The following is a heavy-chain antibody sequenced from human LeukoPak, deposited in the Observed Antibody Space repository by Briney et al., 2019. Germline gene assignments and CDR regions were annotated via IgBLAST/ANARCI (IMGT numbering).Heavy chain of an antibody. CDR3: ARSIAVAGTDNWFDP. Sequence: SETLSLTCTVSGGSISSYYWIWIRQPPGKGLEWIGYIYYSGSTNYNPSLRSRVTISVDTSKNQFSLKLSSVTAADTAVYYCARSIAVAGTDNWFDPWGQGTLVTVSS. CDR2: IYYSGST. V-gene: IGHV4-59*01. CDR1: GGSISSYY. J-gene: IGHJ5*02. D-gene: IGHD6-19*01.